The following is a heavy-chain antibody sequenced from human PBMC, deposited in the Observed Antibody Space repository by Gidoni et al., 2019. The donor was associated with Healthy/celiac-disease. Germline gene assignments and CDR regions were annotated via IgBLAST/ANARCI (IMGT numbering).Heavy chain of an antibody. V-gene: IGHV3-33*08. Sequence: QVQLVASGGGVVQPGRSLRLSCAASGFTFSSYGMHWVRQAPGKGLEWVAVIWYDGSNKYYADSVKGRFTISRDNSKNTLYLQMNSLRAEDTAVYYCARDYYDILTGYYAGFYYYYMDVWGKGTTVTVSS. CDR2: IWYDGSNK. CDR1: GFTFSSYG. CDR3: ARDYYDILTGYYAGFYYYYMDV. D-gene: IGHD3-9*01. J-gene: IGHJ6*03.